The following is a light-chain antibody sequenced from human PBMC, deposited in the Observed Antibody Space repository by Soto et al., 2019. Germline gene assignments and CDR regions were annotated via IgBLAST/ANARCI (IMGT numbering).Light chain of an antibody. CDR1: QSVSSTY. V-gene: IGKV3-20*01. Sequence: EIVLTQSPGTLSLSPGARATLSCRVSQSVSSTYLAWYQQKPGQAPRLLIYGASSRATGIPDRFSGSGSGTDFTLTISRLEPEDFAVYYCQQYVSSPWTFGQGTKVEIK. CDR2: GAS. J-gene: IGKJ1*01. CDR3: QQYVSSPWT.